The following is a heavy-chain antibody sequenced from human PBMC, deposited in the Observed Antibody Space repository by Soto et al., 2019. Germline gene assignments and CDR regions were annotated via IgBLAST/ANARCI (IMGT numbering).Heavy chain of an antibody. CDR2: IFSNDEK. V-gene: IGHV2-26*01. CDR1: GFSLSDARLA. D-gene: IGHD6-25*01. J-gene: IGHJ5*02. Sequence: QVTLKESGPVLVKPTETLTLTCTVSGFSLSDARLAVTWIRQPPGKALEWLAHIFSNDEKSYSTSLKSRLTISKDTSKSQVVLTMTNMDPVDTATYYCALIVIASEGGWFDPWGQGTLVTVSS. CDR3: ALIVIASEGGWFDP.